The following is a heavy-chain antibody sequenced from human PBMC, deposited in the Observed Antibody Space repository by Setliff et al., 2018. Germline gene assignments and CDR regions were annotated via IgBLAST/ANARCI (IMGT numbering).Heavy chain of an antibody. CDR3: ARLVRYCSTRTCQRASGDEY. CDR2: LSPYSGNT. J-gene: IGHJ4*02. Sequence: PSVKVSCKASGSTFTDSIVNWVRQAPGQGLEWVGWLSPYSGNTYSAQKFQGRLTLTTDTSTTTAYMEPRSLTSGDTAIYYCARLVRYCSTRTCQRASGDEYLGQGTLVTVSS. D-gene: IGHD1-1*01. V-gene: IGHV1-18*01. CDR1: GSTFTDSI.